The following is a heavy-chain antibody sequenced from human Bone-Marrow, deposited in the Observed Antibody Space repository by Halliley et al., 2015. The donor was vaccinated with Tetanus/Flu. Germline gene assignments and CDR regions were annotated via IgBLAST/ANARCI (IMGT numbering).Heavy chain of an antibody. J-gene: IGHJ4*02. CDR1: GFTFSNTW. CDR3: TTHSSSYYYEY. D-gene: IGHD6-6*01. V-gene: IGHV3-15*01. CDR2: IKSETHGGTT. Sequence: SLRLSCAASGFTFSNTWLSWVRQDPEKGLAWVDRIKSETHGGTTDYPAPVKGRFTVSRDDSKDTLYLHMNDLKSEDTAVYYCTTHSSSYYYEYWGQGTRVTVSS.